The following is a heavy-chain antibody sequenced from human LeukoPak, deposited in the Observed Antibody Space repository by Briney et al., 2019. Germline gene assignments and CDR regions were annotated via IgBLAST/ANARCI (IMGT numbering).Heavy chain of an antibody. CDR1: GGSISSYY. J-gene: IGHJ6*03. CDR2: IYYSGST. CDR3: ERGIVVPAATPIYYYYYMDV. Sequence: SETLCLTCTVSGGSISSYYWSWIRQPPGKGLEWIGYIYYSGSTNYNPSLKRRVTIPVDTSKNQFSLKLSSVTAADTAVYYCERGIVVPAATPIYYYYYMDVWGKGTTVTVSS. D-gene: IGHD2-2*01. V-gene: IGHV4-59*01.